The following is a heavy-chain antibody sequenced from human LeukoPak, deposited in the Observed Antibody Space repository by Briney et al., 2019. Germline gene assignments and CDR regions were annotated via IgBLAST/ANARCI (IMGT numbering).Heavy chain of an antibody. CDR2: FDPEDGET. D-gene: IGHD3-22*01. CDR1: GYTLTELS. J-gene: IGHJ3*02. V-gene: IGHV1-24*01. Sequence: ASVKVSCKVSGYTLTELSMHWVRQAPGKGLEWMGGFDPEDGETIYAQKFQGRVTMTEDTSTDTAYMELSSLRSEDTAVYYCATPVGGSGYRGDAFDIWGQGTMVTVSS. CDR3: ATPVGGSGYRGDAFDI.